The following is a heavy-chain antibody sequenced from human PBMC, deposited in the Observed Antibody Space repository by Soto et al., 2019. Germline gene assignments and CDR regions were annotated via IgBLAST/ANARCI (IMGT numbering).Heavy chain of an antibody. Sequence: SETLSLTCAVYGGSFSGYYWSWIRQPPGKGLEWIGEINHSGSTNYNPSLKSRVTISVDTSKNQFSLKLSSVTAADTAVYYCARLGGSGSYPLDYWGQGTLVTVSS. V-gene: IGHV4-34*01. CDR2: INHSGST. J-gene: IGHJ4*02. CDR1: GGSFSGYY. CDR3: ARLGGSGSYPLDY. D-gene: IGHD3-10*01.